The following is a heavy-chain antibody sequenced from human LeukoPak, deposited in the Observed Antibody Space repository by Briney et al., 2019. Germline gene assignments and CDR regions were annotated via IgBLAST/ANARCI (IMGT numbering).Heavy chain of an antibody. CDR3: ARHGANFDY. D-gene: IGHD1-26*01. Sequence: SETLSLTCTVSGGSISNYYWSWIRQPPGKGLEWIGYIYYSGSTNYNPSLKSRVTISVDTSKNQFSLKLSSVTAADTAVYYCARHGANFDYWGQGTLVTVSS. V-gene: IGHV4-59*08. J-gene: IGHJ4*02. CDR1: GGSISNYY. CDR2: IYYSGST.